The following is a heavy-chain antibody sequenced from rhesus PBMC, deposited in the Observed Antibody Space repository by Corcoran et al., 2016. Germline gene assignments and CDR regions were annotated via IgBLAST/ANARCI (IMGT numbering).Heavy chain of an antibody. V-gene: IGHV1-111*02. CDR1: GYTFTDYY. CDR2: VDPEDGEA. J-gene: IGHJ4*01. Sequence: EVQLVQSGAEVKKPGASVKISCKASGYTFTDYYVHWVRQAPGKGLEWKGRVDPEDGEAIHAQKFQDRVTITADTSTDTAYMELSRLRSEDTAVYYCARGYCIGSDCYAYFDYWGKGVLVTVSS. D-gene: IGHD2-21*01. CDR3: ARGYCIGSDCYAYFDY.